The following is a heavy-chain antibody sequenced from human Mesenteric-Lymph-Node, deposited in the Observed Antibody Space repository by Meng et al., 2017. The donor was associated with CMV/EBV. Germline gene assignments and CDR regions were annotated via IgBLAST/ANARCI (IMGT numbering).Heavy chain of an antibody. CDR3: ARPHYYGSGSSPWFDP. D-gene: IGHD3-10*01. Sequence: QLQLQESGPGLVNPSEPLSLTCTVSGRSISSSSYYWGWIRQPPGKGLEWIGSIYYSGSTYYNPSLKSRVTISVDTSKNQFSLKLSSVTAADTAVYYCARPHYYGSGSSPWFDPWGQGTLVTVSS. CDR2: IYYSGST. V-gene: IGHV4-39*01. J-gene: IGHJ5*02. CDR1: GRSISSSSYY.